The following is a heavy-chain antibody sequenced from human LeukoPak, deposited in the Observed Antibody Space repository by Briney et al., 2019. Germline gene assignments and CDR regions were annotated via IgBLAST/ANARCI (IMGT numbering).Heavy chain of an antibody. CDR1: GFDFDDFA. CDR3: AKDIRGSDYGDYFDY. D-gene: IGHD4-17*01. J-gene: IGHJ4*02. CDR2: VSWDGGST. Sequence: PGGSLRLSCAASGFDFDDFAMHWVRQAPGKGLEWISLVSWDGGSTYYSDSVKGRFTISRDNSKNSLSLQMNSLRAEDTALYYCAKDIRGSDYGDYFDYWGQGTLVTVSS. V-gene: IGHV3-43D*03.